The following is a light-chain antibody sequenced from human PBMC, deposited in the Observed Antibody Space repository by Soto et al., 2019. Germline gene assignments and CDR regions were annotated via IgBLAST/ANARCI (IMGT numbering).Light chain of an antibody. CDR2: EVS. V-gene: IGLV2-18*02. Sequence: QSALTQPPSVSGSPGQSVTISCTGTSSDVGSYNRVSWYQQPPGTAPKVMIYEVSNRPSGVPDRFSGSKSGNTASLTISGLQPEDEADYYCYSSISSKPYVFGTGTKLPVL. J-gene: IGLJ1*01. CDR1: SSDVGSYNR. CDR3: YSSISSKPYV.